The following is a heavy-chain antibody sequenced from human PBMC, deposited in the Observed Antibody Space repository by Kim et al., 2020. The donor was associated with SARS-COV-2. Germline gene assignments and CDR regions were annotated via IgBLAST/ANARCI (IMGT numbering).Heavy chain of an antibody. CDR1: GFTFSSFA. J-gene: IGHJ4*02. V-gene: IGHV3-23*01. CDR3: AKGVTAGRTGRWLDY. CDR2: VSDSGDST. Sequence: GGSLRLSCAASGFTFSSFAMSWVRQAPGKGLEWVSTVSDSGDSTYYTDSVKGRFSISRDNSKNRLYLQMNNLRVEDTAVYYCAKGVTAGRTGRWLDYWGQGTLVTVSS. D-gene: IGHD2-15*01.